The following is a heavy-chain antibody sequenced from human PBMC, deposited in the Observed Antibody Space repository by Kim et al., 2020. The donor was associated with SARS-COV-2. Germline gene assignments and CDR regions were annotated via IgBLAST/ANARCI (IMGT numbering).Heavy chain of an antibody. Sequence: NYHPSRKGRVTILVDTSKNQFSLRLSSVTAADTAVYYCARSGSIRYYDLWGRGTRVTVSS. D-gene: IGHD3-10*01. J-gene: IGHJ2*01. CDR3: ARSGSIRYYDL. V-gene: IGHV4-4*09.